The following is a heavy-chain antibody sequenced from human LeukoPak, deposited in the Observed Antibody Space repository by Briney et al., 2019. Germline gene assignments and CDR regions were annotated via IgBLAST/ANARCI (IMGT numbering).Heavy chain of an antibody. CDR1: GYTFTSYG. V-gene: IGHV1-18*01. CDR3: ARDDVLVPAAMGYYYYGMDV. D-gene: IGHD2-2*01. J-gene: IGHJ6*02. Sequence: ASVKVSCKASGYTFTSYGISWVRQAPGQGLEWMGWISAYNGNTNYAQKLQGRVTMTTDTSTSTAYMELRSLRSDDTAVYYCARDDVLVPAAMGYYYYGMDVWGQGTTVTVSS. CDR2: ISAYNGNT.